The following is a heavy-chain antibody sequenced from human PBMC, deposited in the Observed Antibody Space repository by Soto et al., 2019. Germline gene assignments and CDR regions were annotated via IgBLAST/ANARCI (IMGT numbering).Heavy chain of an antibody. J-gene: IGHJ4*02. V-gene: IGHV1-18*01. Sequence: ASVNVSCKASGYTFTSYGISWVRQAPGQGLEWMGWISAYNGNTNYAQKLQGRVTMTTDTSTSTAYMELRSLRSDDTAVYYCARVPGIAAAGTGGDYWGQGTLVTVSS. D-gene: IGHD6-13*01. CDR1: GYTFTSYG. CDR2: ISAYNGNT. CDR3: ARVPGIAAAGTGGDY.